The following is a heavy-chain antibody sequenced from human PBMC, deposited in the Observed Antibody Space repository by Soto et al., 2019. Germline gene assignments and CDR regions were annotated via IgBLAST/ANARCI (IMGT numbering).Heavy chain of an antibody. Sequence: SETLSLTCTVSGGSISSYYWSWIRQPPGKGLEWIGYIYYSGSTNYNPSLKSRVTISVDTSKNQFSLKLSSVTAADTAVYYCARALPRYWFDPWGQGTLVTVS. V-gene: IGHV4-59*01. CDR3: ARALPRYWFDP. J-gene: IGHJ5*02. CDR2: IYYSGST. CDR1: GGSISSYY.